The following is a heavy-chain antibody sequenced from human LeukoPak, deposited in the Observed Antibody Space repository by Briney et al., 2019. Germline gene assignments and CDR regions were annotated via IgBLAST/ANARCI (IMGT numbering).Heavy chain of an antibody. D-gene: IGHD3-10*01. J-gene: IGHJ4*02. CDR3: AKGLPYGSGPDY. CDR1: GFTFSSCG. V-gene: IGHV3-30*02. CDR2: IRYDGSNK. Sequence: PGGSLRLSCAASGFTFSSCGMHWVRQAPGKGLEWVAFIRYDGSNKYYADFVKGRFTISRDNSKNTLYLQMNSLRAEDTAVYYCAKGLPYGSGPDYWGQGTLVTVSS.